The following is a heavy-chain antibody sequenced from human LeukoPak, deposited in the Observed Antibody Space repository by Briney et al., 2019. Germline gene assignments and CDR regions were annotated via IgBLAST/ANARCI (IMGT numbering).Heavy chain of an antibody. V-gene: IGHV4-59*08. D-gene: IGHD4-17*01. Sequence: SETLSLTCTVSGGSISSYYWSWIRQPPGKGLEWIGYIYYSGSANYNPSLKSRVTISVDTSKNQFSLKLSSVTAADTAVYYCARHVSYDYGDYGHFDYWGQGTLVTVSS. CDR3: ARHVSYDYGDYGHFDY. J-gene: IGHJ4*02. CDR1: GGSISSYY. CDR2: IYYSGSA.